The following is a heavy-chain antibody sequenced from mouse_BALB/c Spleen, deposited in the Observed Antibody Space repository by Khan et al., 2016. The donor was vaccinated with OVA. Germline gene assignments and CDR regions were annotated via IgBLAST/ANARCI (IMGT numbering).Heavy chain of an antibody. Sequence: VQLVESGPGLVKPSQSLSLTCTVTGYSITTNYACDWIRQFPGNKLEWMGYISYSGSTSYNPSLKSRISITRDTSKNQFFLQLNSVTTEDTANYCYERENYYGDAVDYWGQGTSGTVSS. CDR1: GYSITTNYA. CDR3: ERENYYGDAVDY. J-gene: IGHJ4*01. CDR2: ISYSGST. D-gene: IGHD1-1*01. V-gene: IGHV3-2*02.